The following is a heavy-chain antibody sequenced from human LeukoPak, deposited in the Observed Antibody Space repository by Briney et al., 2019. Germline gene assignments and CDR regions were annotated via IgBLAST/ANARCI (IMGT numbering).Heavy chain of an antibody. J-gene: IGHJ4*02. CDR2: LYYSGTP. Sequence: SETLSLTCSVSGASMSSSSYYWGWIRQAPGKGLEWIGSLYYSGTPYYNPSLKSRVTMSLDTSKNQFSLRLSSVTAADTAVYYWARIHTAYANSSGQGTLVSASS. CDR1: GASMSSSSYY. D-gene: IGHD2-21*02. V-gene: IGHV4-39*07. CDR3: ARIHTAYANS.